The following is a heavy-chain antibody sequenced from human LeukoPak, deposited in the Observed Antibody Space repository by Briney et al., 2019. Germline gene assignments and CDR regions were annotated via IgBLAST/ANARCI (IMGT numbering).Heavy chain of an antibody. CDR3: ARIPAGSVGWFDP. CDR2: INPNSGAT. V-gene: IGHV1-2*02. CDR1: QYTFTDYH. D-gene: IGHD2-15*01. Sequence: ASVKVSCKASQYTFTDYHIHWVRQAPGQGLEWMGWINPNSGATNYAQKFQGRVTMTRDTSISTAYIELSRLGSDDTAVYYCARIPAGSVGWFDPWGQGTLVTVSS. J-gene: IGHJ5*02.